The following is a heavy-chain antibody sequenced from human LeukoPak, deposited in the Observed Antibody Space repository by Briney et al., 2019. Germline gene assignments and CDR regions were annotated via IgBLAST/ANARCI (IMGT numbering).Heavy chain of an antibody. CDR1: GVSISSSTYY. CDR3: AREGAYEQLVLGY. V-gene: IGHV4-39*07. Sequence: PSETLSLTCTVSGVSISSSTYYWGWIRQPPGKGLEWIGSVYYSGSTYYNPSLKSRVTISVDTSKNQFSLKLSSVTAADTAVYYCAREGAYEQLVLGYWGQGTLVTVSS. J-gene: IGHJ4*02. CDR2: VYYSGST. D-gene: IGHD6-6*01.